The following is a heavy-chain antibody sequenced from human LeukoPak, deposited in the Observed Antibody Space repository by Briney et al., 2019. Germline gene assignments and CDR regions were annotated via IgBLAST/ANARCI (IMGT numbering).Heavy chain of an antibody. Sequence: PSETLSLTCAVSGYSISSGYYWGWIRQPPGKGLEWIGSIYHSGSTYYNPSLKSRVTISVDTSKNQFSLKLSSVAAADTAVYYCASNEATSNCYCYMDVWGKGTTVTVSS. CDR2: IYHSGST. CDR1: GYSISSGYY. V-gene: IGHV4-38-2*01. J-gene: IGHJ6*03. CDR3: ASNEATSNCYCYMDV. D-gene: IGHD5-12*01.